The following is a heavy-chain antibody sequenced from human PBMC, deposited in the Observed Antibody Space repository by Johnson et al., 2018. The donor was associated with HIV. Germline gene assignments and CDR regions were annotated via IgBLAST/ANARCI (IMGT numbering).Heavy chain of an antibody. Sequence: QVQLVESGGGVVQPGRSLRLSCAASGFTFSSYGMHWVRQAPGKGLEWVAVISYDGSNKYYADSVKGRFTISRDNSKSTLYLQMNSLRAEDTAVYYCAKEGWAAAQEGGFPSASFLW. CDR2: ISYDGSNK. V-gene: IGHV3-30*18. CDR3: AKEGWAAAQEGGFPSASFL. D-gene: IGHD6-13*01. CDR1: GFTFSSYG. J-gene: IGHJ2*01.